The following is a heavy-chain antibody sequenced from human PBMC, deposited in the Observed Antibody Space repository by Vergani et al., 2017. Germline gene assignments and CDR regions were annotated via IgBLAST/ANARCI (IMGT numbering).Heavy chain of an antibody. D-gene: IGHD1-7*01. J-gene: IGHJ4*02. CDR3: ARVKTTNGTFDY. Sequence: QVQLQESGPGLVKPSQTLSLTCTVSGGSISSGSYYWSWIRQPAGKGLEWIGRIYTSGSTNYNPSRKSLVTISVDTSKNQFSLKLSSVTAADTAVYYCARVKTTNGTFDYWGQGTLVTVSS. V-gene: IGHV4-61*02. CDR1: GGSISSGSYY. CDR2: IYTSGST.